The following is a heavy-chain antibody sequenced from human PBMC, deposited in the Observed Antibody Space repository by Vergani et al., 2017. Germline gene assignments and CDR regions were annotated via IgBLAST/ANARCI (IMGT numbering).Heavy chain of an antibody. V-gene: IGHV3-30*03. CDR2: ISFDGTNE. Sequence: VQLLESGGGLVQPGGSLRLPCAASEFTFSNYAMNWVRQAPGKGLEWVVGISFDGTNEYYPDLVKGRFTISRDIAKNTLYLQVRSLRLEDTGVYHCVRDRGLCAGGRCYTEAWDYWGQGTPVTVSS. J-gene: IGHJ4*02. CDR3: VRDRGLCAGGRCYTEAWDY. CDR1: EFTFSNYA. D-gene: IGHD2-2*02.